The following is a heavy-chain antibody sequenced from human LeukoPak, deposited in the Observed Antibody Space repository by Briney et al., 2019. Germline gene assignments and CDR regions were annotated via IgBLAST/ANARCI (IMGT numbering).Heavy chain of an antibody. CDR3: ARHDWQLHNWFDP. D-gene: IGHD2-15*01. V-gene: IGHV1-69*13. J-gene: IGHJ5*02. Sequence: ASVKVSCKASGGTFSSYAISWVRQAPGQGLEWMGGIIPIFGTANYAQKFQGRVTITADESTSTAYMELSSLRSEDTAVYYCARHDWQLHNWFDPWGQGTLVIVSS. CDR1: GGTFSSYA. CDR2: IIPIFGTA.